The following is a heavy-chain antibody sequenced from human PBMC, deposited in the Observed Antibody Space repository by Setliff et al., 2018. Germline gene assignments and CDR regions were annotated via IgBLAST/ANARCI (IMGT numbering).Heavy chain of an antibody. V-gene: IGHV1-46*01. CDR1: GYTLTTYF. D-gene: IGHD4-4*01. Sequence: ASVKVSCKASGYTLTTYFMNWVRQAPGQGLEWMGLFNPSGGSTKYTEKFQGRVTLTRDTSTSTVYLDLSSLRFEDTAIYYCARRDYSNPCDYWGQGTLVTVSS. J-gene: IGHJ4*02. CDR2: FNPSGGST. CDR3: ARRDYSNPCDY.